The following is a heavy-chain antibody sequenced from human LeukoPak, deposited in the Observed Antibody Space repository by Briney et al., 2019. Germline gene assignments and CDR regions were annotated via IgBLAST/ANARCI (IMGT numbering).Heavy chain of an antibody. CDR3: APIAAAGHHDAFDI. D-gene: IGHD6-13*01. CDR2: IYYSGST. Sequence: SETLSLTCTVSGGSISSSSYYWGWIRQPPGKGLEWIGSIYYSGSTYYNPSLESRVTISVDTSKNQFSLKLSSVTAADTAVYYCAPIAAAGHHDAFDIWGQGTMVTVSS. CDR1: GGSISSSSYY. J-gene: IGHJ3*02. V-gene: IGHV4-39*01.